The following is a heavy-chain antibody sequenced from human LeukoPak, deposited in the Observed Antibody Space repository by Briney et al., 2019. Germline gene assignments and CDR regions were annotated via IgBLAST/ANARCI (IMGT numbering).Heavy chain of an antibody. CDR2: INPNSGGT. CDR3: ARPLRYFDWFQALDY. V-gene: IGHV1-2*02. CDR1: GYTFTGYY. J-gene: IGHJ4*02. D-gene: IGHD3-9*01. Sequence: GASVKVSCKASGYTFTGYYMHWVRQAPGQGLEWMGWINPNSGGTNYAQKFQGRVTMTRDTSISTAYMELSSLRSEDTAVYYCARPLRYFDWFQALDYWGQGTLVTVSS.